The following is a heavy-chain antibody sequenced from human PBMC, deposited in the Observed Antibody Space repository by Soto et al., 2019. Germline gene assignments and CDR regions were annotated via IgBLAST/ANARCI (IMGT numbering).Heavy chain of an antibody. CDR2: TYFRSKWYS. J-gene: IGHJ5*02. CDR1: GDSVSSNSVV. V-gene: IGHV6-1*01. Sequence: QTLSLTCDICGDSVSSNSVVWNWIRQSPSRGFEWLGRTYFRSKWYSDYAVSVRSRITIKADTSKNQVSLQLNSVTPEDTAIYYCARGRADFSKDSRFDPWGQGTLVTVSS. CDR3: ARGRADFSKDSRFDP.